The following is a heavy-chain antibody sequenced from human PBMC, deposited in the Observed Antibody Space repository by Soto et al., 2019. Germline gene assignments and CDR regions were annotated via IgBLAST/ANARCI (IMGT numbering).Heavy chain of an antibody. Sequence: GASVKVSCKASGYTFTSYGISWVRQAPGQGLEWMGWISAYNGNTNYAQKLQGRVTMTTDTSTSTAYMELRSLRSDDTAVYYCAGDHCSSTSCYTAVDYWGQGTLVTVSS. CDR2: ISAYNGNT. V-gene: IGHV1-18*04. D-gene: IGHD2-2*02. J-gene: IGHJ4*02. CDR1: GYTFTSYG. CDR3: AGDHCSSTSCYTAVDY.